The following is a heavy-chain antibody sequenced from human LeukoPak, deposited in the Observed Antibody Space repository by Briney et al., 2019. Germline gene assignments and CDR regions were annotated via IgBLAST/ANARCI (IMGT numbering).Heavy chain of an antibody. CDR3: ARRYTGYGILDY. Sequence: GGSLRLSCAASGFTFSDCYMSWIRQAPGKGLEWVSYISDSSSYTDYADSVKGRFTISRDNSKNSLYLQMNSLRAEDTAVYYCARRYTGYGILDYWGQGTLVTVSS. V-gene: IGHV3-11*03. CDR2: ISDSSSYT. CDR1: GFTFSDCY. J-gene: IGHJ4*02. D-gene: IGHD5-12*01.